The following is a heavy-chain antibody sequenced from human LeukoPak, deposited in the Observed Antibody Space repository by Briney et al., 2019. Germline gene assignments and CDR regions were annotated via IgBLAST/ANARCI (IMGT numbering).Heavy chain of an antibody. V-gene: IGHV1-2*02. Sequence: EASAKVSCKASGYTLTDYYIHWVRQAPGQDLEWMGFIIPHSGGTTYEQRFQGRVTMTRDMSIGTFYMELSSLRSDDTAVYYCSTEDKYCTTPNCGAYWGQGTLVTVSS. CDR1: GYTLTDYY. CDR3: STEDKYCTTPNCGAY. J-gene: IGHJ4*02. CDR2: IIPHSGGT. D-gene: IGHD2-8*01.